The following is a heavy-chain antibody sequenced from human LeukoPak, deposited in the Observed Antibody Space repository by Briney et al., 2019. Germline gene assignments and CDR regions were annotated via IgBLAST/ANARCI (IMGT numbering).Heavy chain of an antibody. D-gene: IGHD2-2*01. V-gene: IGHV3-23*01. CDR2: ISGDGGRT. CDR1: GFTFSSYA. CDR3: AREGSLYCSSTSCYVGQEYYFDY. Sequence: GGSLRLSCAASGFTFSSYAMSWVRQAPGKGLEWVSAISGDGGRTYYADSVKGRFTISRDNSKNTLYLQMNSLRAEDTAVYYCAREGSLYCSSTSCYVGQEYYFDYWGQGTLVTVSS. J-gene: IGHJ4*02.